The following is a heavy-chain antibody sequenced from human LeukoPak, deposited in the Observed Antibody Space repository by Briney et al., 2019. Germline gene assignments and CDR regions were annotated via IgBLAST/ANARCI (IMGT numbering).Heavy chain of an antibody. Sequence: GGSLRLSCTVSGFPFNMFGIHWVRQAPGQGLDWVSGLSRGGGSTNYADSVKGRFTISRHYSKHMVFLQMNSLRPEDTAVYYCAKEQRIRHCSEGVCMEGYYFDYWGQGSLVTVSS. D-gene: IGHD2-8*01. CDR2: LSRGGGST. CDR3: AKEQRIRHCSEGVCMEGYYFDY. J-gene: IGHJ4*02. CDR1: GFPFNMFG. V-gene: IGHV3-23*01.